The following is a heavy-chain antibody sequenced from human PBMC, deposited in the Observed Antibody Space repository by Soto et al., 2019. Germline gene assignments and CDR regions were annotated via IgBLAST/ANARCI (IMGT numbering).Heavy chain of an antibody. Sequence: SETLSLTCAVSGGSISSGAYSWSWIRQPPGKGLEWIGYIYHSGSTYYNPSLKSRVTISVDRSKNQFSLKLNSVTAADTAVYYCARSSVVAATGTSWFDPWGQGTLVTVSS. CDR3: ARSSVVAATGTSWFDP. V-gene: IGHV4-30-2*01. CDR1: GGSISSGAYS. J-gene: IGHJ5*02. D-gene: IGHD6-13*01. CDR2: IYHSGST.